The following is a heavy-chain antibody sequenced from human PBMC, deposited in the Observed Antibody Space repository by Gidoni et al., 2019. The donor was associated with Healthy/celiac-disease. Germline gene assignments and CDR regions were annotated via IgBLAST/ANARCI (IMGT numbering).Heavy chain of an antibody. J-gene: IGHJ5*02. CDR1: GGSISSGGYY. Sequence: QVQLQESGPGLVKPSQTLSLTCTVSGGSISSGGYYWSWIRQHPGKGLEWIGYIYYSGSTYYNPSLKSRVTISVDTSKNQFSLKLSSVTAADTAVYYCAREEGARGDYGPGGWFDPWGQGTLVTVSS. CDR3: AREEGARGDYGPGGWFDP. CDR2: IYYSGST. V-gene: IGHV4-31*03. D-gene: IGHD4-17*01.